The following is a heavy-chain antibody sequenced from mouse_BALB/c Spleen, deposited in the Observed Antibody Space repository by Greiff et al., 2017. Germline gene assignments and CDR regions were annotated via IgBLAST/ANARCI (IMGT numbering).Heavy chain of an antibody. J-gene: IGHJ3*01. V-gene: IGHV1-15*01. CDR3: TTDSLLHFAY. CDR1: GYTFTDYE. CDR2: IDPETGGT. D-gene: IGHD1-2*01. Sequence: VQLHQSGAELVRPGASVTLSCKASGYTFTDYEMHWVKQTPVHGLEWIGAIDPETGGTAYNQKFKGKATLTADKSSSTAYMELRSLTSEDSAVYYCTTDSLLHFAYWGQGTLVTVSA.